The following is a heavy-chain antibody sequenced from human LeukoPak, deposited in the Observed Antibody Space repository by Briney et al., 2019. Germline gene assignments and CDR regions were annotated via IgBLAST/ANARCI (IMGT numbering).Heavy chain of an antibody. V-gene: IGHV4-59*01. CDR3: ARDYGDSSFDY. Sequence: TSETLSLTCTVSGGSISSYYLSWIRQPPGKGLEWIGYIYYSGSTNYNPSLKSRVTISVDTSKNQFSLKLSSVTAADTAVYYCARDYGDSSFDYWGQGTLVTVSS. D-gene: IGHD4-17*01. CDR2: IYYSGST. J-gene: IGHJ4*02. CDR1: GGSISSYY.